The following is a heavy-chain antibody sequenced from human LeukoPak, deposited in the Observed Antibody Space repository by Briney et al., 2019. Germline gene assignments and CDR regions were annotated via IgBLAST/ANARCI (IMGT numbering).Heavy chain of an antibody. Sequence: PSETLSLTCTVSGCSISSSSYYWGWLRQPPGKGLEWLGSIYYSGSTYYNPSLKSLVTISVDTSKNQFSLKLSSVTAADTAVYYCARHAQGESRIVVVVAVTNWFDPWGQGTLVTVSS. D-gene: IGHD2-15*01. V-gene: IGHV4-39*01. J-gene: IGHJ5*02. CDR3: ARHAQGESRIVVVVAVTNWFDP. CDR1: GCSISSSSYY. CDR2: IYYSGST.